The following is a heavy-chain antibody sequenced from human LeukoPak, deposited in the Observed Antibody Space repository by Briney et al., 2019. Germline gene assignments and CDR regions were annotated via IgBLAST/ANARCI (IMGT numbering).Heavy chain of an antibody. Sequence: GGSLRLSCAASGFTFSSYAMHWVRQAPGKGLEWVAVISYDGSNKYYADSVKGRFTISRDNSKNTLYLQMNSLRVEDTAVYYCARRGESTNYGDYRFDSWGQGTLVIVSS. CDR1: GFTFSSYA. V-gene: IGHV3-30-3*01. CDR2: ISYDGSNK. J-gene: IGHJ4*02. CDR3: ARRGESTNYGDYRFDS. D-gene: IGHD4-17*01.